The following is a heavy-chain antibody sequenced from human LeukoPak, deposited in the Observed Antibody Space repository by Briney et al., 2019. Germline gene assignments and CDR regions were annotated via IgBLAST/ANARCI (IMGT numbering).Heavy chain of an antibody. V-gene: IGHV4-59*08. CDR1: GGSIRNYY. CDR2: ILDSGNS. CDR3: ARHPAIYYDSLGEFDY. Sequence: PSETLSLTCTVSGGSIRNYYWSWIRQPPGKGLEWIGFILDSGNSDYNPPLKSRVTISMDTSKNQVSLRLTSVTATDAAVYYCARHPAIYYDSLGEFDYWGQGTLVTVSS. D-gene: IGHD3-16*01. J-gene: IGHJ4*02.